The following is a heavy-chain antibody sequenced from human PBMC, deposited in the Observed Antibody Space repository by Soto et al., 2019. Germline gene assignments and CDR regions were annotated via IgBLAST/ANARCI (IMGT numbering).Heavy chain of an antibody. CDR1: GFTFSSHA. V-gene: IGHV3-23*01. J-gene: IGHJ6*02. CDR3: AKFRGLGRPYYYYLAV. Sequence: EVQLLESGGGLVQPGGSLRLYCAASGFTFSSHAMGWVRQAPGKGLEWVSVISGSGDATCYADAVKGRFTISRDNSRSTLFLRMTSLSVEDTAVLYCAKFRGLGRPYYYYLAVWGRGTTVTV. D-gene: IGHD3-10*01. CDR2: ISGSGDAT.